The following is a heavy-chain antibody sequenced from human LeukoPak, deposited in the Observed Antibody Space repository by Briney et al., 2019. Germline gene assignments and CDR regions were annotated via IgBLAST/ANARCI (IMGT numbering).Heavy chain of an antibody. J-gene: IGHJ4*02. CDR1: GGTFSSYA. CDR3: ARDYYDTSGYFYGSNY. CDR2: ISVYSGNT. D-gene: IGHD3-22*01. V-gene: IGHV1-18*01. Sequence: ASVKVSCKASGGTFSSYAITWVRQAPGQGLEWMGWISVYSGNTHYAQKLQGRVTMTTDTSTTTAYMELGSLRSDDTAVYYCARDYYDTSGYFYGSNYWGQGTLVTVSS.